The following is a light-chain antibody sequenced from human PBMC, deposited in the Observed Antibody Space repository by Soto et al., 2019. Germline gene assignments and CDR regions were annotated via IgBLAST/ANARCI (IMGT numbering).Light chain of an antibody. CDR3: QQYNNWPRT. J-gene: IGKJ1*01. V-gene: IGKV3-15*01. Sequence: EIVMKQSPATLSVSPGERATLSCRASQSVSSNLAWYQQKPGQAPRLLIYGASTRATGIPARFSGSGSGTEFTITISSLQAEDFAVYYCQQYNNWPRTFGQGTKVEIK. CDR2: GAS. CDR1: QSVSSN.